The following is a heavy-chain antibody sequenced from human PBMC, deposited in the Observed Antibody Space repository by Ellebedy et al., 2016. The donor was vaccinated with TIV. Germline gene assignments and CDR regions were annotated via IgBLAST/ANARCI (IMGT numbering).Heavy chain of an antibody. CDR3: ARDFAFDY. J-gene: IGHJ4*02. CDR1: GYTFTGYF. V-gene: IGHV1-46*01. Sequence: ASVKVSCKASGYTFTGYFIHWVRQAPGQGLEWMGIINPSGGSASYEKKFQGRVTMTRDTSTRTLYMELSSLRSEDTAVYYCARDFAFDYWGQGTLVTVSS. CDR2: INPSGGSA.